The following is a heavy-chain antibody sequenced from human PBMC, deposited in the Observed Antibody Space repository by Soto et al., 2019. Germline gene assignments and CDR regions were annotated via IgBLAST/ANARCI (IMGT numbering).Heavy chain of an antibody. CDR1: GFIFAKYG. V-gene: IGHV3-30*18. J-gene: IGHJ6*02. Sequence: QEQLVESGGGVVQPGRSLRLSCAASGFIFAKYGMHWVRQAPGKGLEWVALITYEGSNKYYADAVKGRFTISRDNVKDMVSLQMDSLRGEDTAVYYCAKARGANNWANYYGLDVWGQGTTVTVSS. CDR3: AKARGANNWANYYGLDV. CDR2: ITYEGSNK. D-gene: IGHD1-1*01.